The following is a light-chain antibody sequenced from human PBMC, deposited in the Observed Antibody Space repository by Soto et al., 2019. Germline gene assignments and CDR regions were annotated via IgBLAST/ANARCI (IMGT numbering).Light chain of an antibody. Sequence: QSALTQPASVSRSPGQSITISCTGTSSDIGRYTYVSWYQQHPGKAPKLMIYDVSDRPSGVSNRFSGSKSGNTASLTISGLQTEDEADYYCSSYTSSSALVVFGTGTKVTVL. CDR3: SSYTSSSALVV. V-gene: IGLV2-14*03. CDR2: DVS. CDR1: SSDIGRYTY. J-gene: IGLJ1*01.